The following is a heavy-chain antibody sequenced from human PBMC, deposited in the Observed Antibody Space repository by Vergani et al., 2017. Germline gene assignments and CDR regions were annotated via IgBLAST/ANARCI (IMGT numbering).Heavy chain of an antibody. CDR3: ARDHLAMVTITPCQLDWFDP. CDR2: ISGSGGST. V-gene: IGHV3-23*01. J-gene: IGHJ5*02. D-gene: IGHD5-24*01. CDR1: GFTFSSYA. Sequence: EVQLLESGGGLVQPGGSLRLSCAASGFTFSSYAMSWVRQAPGKGLEWVSAISGSGGSTYYAKSVKGRFTISRDNSKNTLYRQMISLRAEDTAVYYCARDHLAMVTITPCQLDWFDPWGQGTLVTVSS.